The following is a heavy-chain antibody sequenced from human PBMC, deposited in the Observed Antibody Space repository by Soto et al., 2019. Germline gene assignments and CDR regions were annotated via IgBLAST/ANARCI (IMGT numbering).Heavy chain of an antibody. CDR1: GFTVSSNY. CDR3: ARGSLDITIFGEAYYYMDV. D-gene: IGHD3-3*01. J-gene: IGHJ6*03. V-gene: IGHV3-53*04. CDR2: IYSGGST. Sequence: GGSLRLSCAASGFTVSSNYMSWVRQAPGKGLEWVSVIYSGGSTYYADSVKGRFTISRHNSKNTMYLQMNSMRAEDTAVYYCARGSLDITIFGEAYYYMDVWGKGTTVTVSS.